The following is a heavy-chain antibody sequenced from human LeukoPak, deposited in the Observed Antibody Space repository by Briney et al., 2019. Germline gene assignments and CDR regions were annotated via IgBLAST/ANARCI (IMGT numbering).Heavy chain of an antibody. J-gene: IGHJ4*02. D-gene: IGHD1-14*01. CDR1: GGTLSSYA. V-gene: IGHV1-69*13. CDR3: ASPPTGPGRSDY. Sequence: SVKVSCKASGGTLSSYAISWVRQAPGQGLEWMGGIIPIFGTANYAQKFQGRVTITADESTSTAYMELSSLRSEDTAVYYCASPPTGPGRSDYWGQGTLVTVSS. CDR2: IIPIFGTA.